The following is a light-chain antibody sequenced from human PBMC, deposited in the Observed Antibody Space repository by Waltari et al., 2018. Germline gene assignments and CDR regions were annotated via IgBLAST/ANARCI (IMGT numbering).Light chain of an antibody. V-gene: IGKV1-33*01. CDR1: QDISNY. J-gene: IGKJ3*01. CDR2: DAS. CDR3: QQYDTALFT. Sequence: DIKMTQSLTSLSATVGERVRITCQASQDISNYLTWYQQKPGKAPKLLIYDASNLEAGVPSRFSGGGSGTDFSFTISSLQPEDIATYYCQQYDTALFTFGPGTKVDFK.